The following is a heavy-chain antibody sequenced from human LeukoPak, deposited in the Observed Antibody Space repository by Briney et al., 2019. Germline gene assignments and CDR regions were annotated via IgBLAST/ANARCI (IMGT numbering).Heavy chain of an antibody. CDR3: ARPYCSSTSCYMAFAFDI. V-gene: IGHV4-39*01. Sequence: PSETLSLTCTVSGGSISSSSYYWGWIRQPPGKGLEGMGSTYYSGSTYYNPSLKSRVTISVDTSKNQFSLKLSSVTAADTAVYYCARPYCSSTSCYMAFAFDIWGQGTMVTVSS. J-gene: IGHJ3*02. CDR2: TYYSGST. CDR1: GGSISSSSYY. D-gene: IGHD2-2*02.